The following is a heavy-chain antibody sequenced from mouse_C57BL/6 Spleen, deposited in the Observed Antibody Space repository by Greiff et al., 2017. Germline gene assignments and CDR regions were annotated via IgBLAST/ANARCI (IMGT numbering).Heavy chain of an antibody. Sequence: QVQLQQSGAELVRPGASVKLSCKASGYTFTDYYINWVKQRPGQGLEWIARIYPGSGNTYYNEKFKGKATLTAEKASSTAYMQLSSLTSEDSAVYICARGDYYGSSSYAMDYWGQGTSVTVSS. CDR3: ARGDYYGSSSYAMDY. D-gene: IGHD1-1*01. CDR2: IYPGSGNT. J-gene: IGHJ4*01. V-gene: IGHV1-76*01. CDR1: GYTFTDYY.